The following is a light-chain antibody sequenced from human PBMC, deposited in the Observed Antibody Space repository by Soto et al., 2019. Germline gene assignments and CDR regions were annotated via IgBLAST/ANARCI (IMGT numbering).Light chain of an antibody. V-gene: IGKV3D-15*01. CDR1: HSVSSN. CDR3: QQDSSWPLT. J-gene: IGKJ4*01. Sequence: EIVMTQSPATLSVSPGERATLSCRASHSVSSNLAWYQQKPGQAPRLLIYDASTRATGIPARFSGSGSGTEFTLSISSLQSEHLGVYYCQQDSSWPLTFGGGTKVDI. CDR2: DAS.